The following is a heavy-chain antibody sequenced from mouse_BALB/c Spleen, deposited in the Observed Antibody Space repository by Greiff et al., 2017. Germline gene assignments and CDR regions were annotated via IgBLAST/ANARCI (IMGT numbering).Heavy chain of an antibody. J-gene: IGHJ2*01. CDR1: GYTFTSYW. V-gene: IGHV1-7*01. D-gene: IGHD2-1*01. CDR2: INPSTGYT. Sequence: QVQLQQSGAELVKPGASVKLSCKASGYTFTSYWMHWVKQRPGQGLEWIGYINPSTGYTEYNQKFKDKATLTADKSSSTAYMQLSSLTSEDSAVYYCARSRVYYGNYVVFAYWGQGTTLTVSS. CDR3: ARSRVYYGNYVVFAY.